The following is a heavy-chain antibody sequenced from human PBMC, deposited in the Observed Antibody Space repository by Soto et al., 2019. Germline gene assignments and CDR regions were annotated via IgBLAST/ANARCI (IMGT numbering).Heavy chain of an antibody. D-gene: IGHD2-2*01. V-gene: IGHV3-30-3*01. Sequence: QVQLVESGGGVVQPGRSLRLSCAASGFTFSSYAMHWVRQAPGKGLEWVAVISYDGSNKYYADSVKGRFTISRDNSKNTLYLHMNSLRAEDTAVYYCARDLAIVVVPAALLAYWGQGTLVTVSS. CDR2: ISYDGSNK. CDR1: GFTFSSYA. J-gene: IGHJ4*02. CDR3: ARDLAIVVVPAALLAY.